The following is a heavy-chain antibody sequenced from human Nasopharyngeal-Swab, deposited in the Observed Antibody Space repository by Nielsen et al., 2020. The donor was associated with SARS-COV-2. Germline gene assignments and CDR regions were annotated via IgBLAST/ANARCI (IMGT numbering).Heavy chain of an antibody. CDR3: ARAVVWVGAAPSAVWGYFDY. J-gene: IGHJ4*02. Sequence: RQAPGKGLEWIGYIYYSGSTYYNPSLKSRVTISVDTSKNQFSLKLSSVTVADTPVYYCARAVVWVGAAPSAVWGYFDYWGQGTLVTVSS. D-gene: IGHD2-15*01. CDR2: IYYSGST. V-gene: IGHV4-30-4*01.